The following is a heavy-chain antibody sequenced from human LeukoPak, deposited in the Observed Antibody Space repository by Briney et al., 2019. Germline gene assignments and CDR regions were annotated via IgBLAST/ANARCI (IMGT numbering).Heavy chain of an antibody. D-gene: IGHD3-3*02. J-gene: IGHJ4*02. V-gene: IGHV5-51*01. CDR1: GYTFNSFP. CDR2: FNPANSRS. CDR3: ARHFSPAWFGY. Sequence: KSGESLKISCGSSGYTFNSFPIAWVRQVPGEGLEWMGNFNPANSRSTSSTSFQGQAAYSVDKPICTAFLQGSSLKASDSAWYYCARHFSPAWFGYGGQGTLIPVS.